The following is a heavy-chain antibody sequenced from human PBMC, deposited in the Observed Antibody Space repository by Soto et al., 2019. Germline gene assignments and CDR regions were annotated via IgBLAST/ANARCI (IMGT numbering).Heavy chain of an antibody. J-gene: IGHJ4*02. CDR3: ARDSLDFWSGYFAY. Sequence: VASVKVSCKASGYTFTGYYMHWVRQAPGQGLEWMGWINPNSGGTNYAQKFQGRVTMTRDTSISTAYMELSRLRSDDTAVYYCARDSLDFWSGYFAYWGQGTLVTVSS. CDR2: INPNSGGT. V-gene: IGHV1-2*02. D-gene: IGHD3-3*01. CDR1: GYTFTGYY.